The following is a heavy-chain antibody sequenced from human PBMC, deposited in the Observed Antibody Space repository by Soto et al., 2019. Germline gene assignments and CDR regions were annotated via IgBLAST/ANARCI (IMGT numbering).Heavy chain of an antibody. V-gene: IGHV4-59*12. D-gene: IGHD3-22*01. Sequence: SETLSLTCTVSGGSISSYYWSWIRQPPGKGLEWIGYIYYSGSTNYNPSLKSRVIISVDRSKNQFSLKVRSVTAADTAVYYCARCILYYDSSGPKAWFDPWGQGTLVTVSS. J-gene: IGHJ5*02. CDR1: GGSISSYY. CDR3: ARCILYYDSSGPKAWFDP. CDR2: IYYSGST.